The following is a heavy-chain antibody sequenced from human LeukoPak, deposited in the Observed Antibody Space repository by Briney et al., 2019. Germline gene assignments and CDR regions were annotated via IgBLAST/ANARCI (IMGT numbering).Heavy chain of an antibody. V-gene: IGHV3-53*01. D-gene: IGHD3-10*01. CDR2: IYSGGST. CDR3: AKSGITMVRGVIINWYFDL. CDR1: GFTVSSNY. J-gene: IGHJ2*01. Sequence: PGGSLRLSCAASGFTVSSNYMSWVRQAPGKGLEWVSVIYSGGSTYYADSVKGRFTISRDNSKNTLYLQMNSLRAEDTAVYYCAKSGITMVRGVIINWYFDLWGRGTLVTVSS.